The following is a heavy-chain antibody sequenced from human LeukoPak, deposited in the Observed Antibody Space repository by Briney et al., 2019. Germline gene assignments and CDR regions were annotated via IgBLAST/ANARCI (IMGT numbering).Heavy chain of an antibody. Sequence: SETLSLTCPVSGDSLRSYYWNWIRQPAGRGLEWIGRIGSSGNTNYNPSLGSRVTVSVDPSKNQFSLKLYSVTAADTAAYYCTRGEFDCDSWGQGILVTVSS. CDR3: TRGEFDCDS. J-gene: IGHJ4*02. D-gene: IGHD2/OR15-2a*01. V-gene: IGHV4-4*07. CDR2: IGSSGNT. CDR1: GDSLRSYY.